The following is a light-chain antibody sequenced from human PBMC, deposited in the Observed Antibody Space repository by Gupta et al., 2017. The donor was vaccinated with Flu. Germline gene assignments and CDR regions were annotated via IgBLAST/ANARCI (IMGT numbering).Light chain of an antibody. CDR2: GSN. CDR1: SSNIGNNA. J-gene: IGLJ1*01. CDR3: EAWDDSLNGHYV. Sequence: SCSGSSSNIGNNAVNWYQQVPGTAPKLLIYGSNQRPSGVPDRFSGSKSGTSASLAISGLQSEDEADYYCEAWDDSLNGHYVFGTGTKVTDL. V-gene: IGLV1-44*01.